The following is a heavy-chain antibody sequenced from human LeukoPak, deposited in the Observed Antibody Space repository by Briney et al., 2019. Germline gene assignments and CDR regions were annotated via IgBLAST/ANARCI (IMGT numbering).Heavy chain of an antibody. Sequence: SETLSLTCTVSGGSISSYHWSWIRQPAGKGLEWIGCVYYSGSTTYNPSLKSRVTISIDTSKNQFSLKLTSVTAADTAMYYCARSEEMAALFDYWGQGTLVTVSS. J-gene: IGHJ4*02. CDR2: VYYSGST. D-gene: IGHD5-24*01. CDR1: GGSISSYH. V-gene: IGHV4-59*01. CDR3: ARSEEMAALFDY.